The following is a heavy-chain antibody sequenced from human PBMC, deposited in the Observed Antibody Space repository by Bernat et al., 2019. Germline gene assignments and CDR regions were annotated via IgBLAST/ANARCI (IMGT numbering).Heavy chain of an antibody. Sequence: EVQLVESGGGLVQPGGSLRLSCAASGFTFSSYSMNWVRQAPGKGLEWFSYISSSSSTIYYADSVKGRFTISRDNAKNSLYLQMNSLRAEDTAVYYCAREDDWNYSGFYYYYGMDVWGQGTTVTVSS. CDR2: ISSSSSTI. J-gene: IGHJ6*02. CDR1: GFTFSSYS. CDR3: AREDDWNYSGFYYYYGMDV. V-gene: IGHV3-48*01. D-gene: IGHD1-7*01.